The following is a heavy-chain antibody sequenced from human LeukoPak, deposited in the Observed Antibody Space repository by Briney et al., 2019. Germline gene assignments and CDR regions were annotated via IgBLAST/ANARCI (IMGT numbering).Heavy chain of an antibody. D-gene: IGHD3-3*01. CDR1: GGTFSSYA. CDR3: ARTNSITIFGVVTRLNGWFDP. CDR2: IIPIFGTA. Sequence: ASVKVSCKASGGTFSSYAISWVRQAPGQGLEWMGSIIPIFGTANYAQNFQGRVTITADKSTSTAFMELSSLRSEDTAVYYCARTNSITIFGVVTRLNGWFDPWGQGTLVTVSS. J-gene: IGHJ5*02. V-gene: IGHV1-69*06.